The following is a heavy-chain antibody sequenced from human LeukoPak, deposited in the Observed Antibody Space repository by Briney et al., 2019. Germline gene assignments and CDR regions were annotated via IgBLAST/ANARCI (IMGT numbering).Heavy chain of an antibody. Sequence: GGSLRLSCAASGITFTNLVMTWVRQAPGKGLEWVSSISGSGRSTYYANSVKGRVTISRDNSKNTVSLHINSLRVDDSAIYYCTKGRPMGRFDLWGQGTLVSVSS. CDR2: ISGSGRST. J-gene: IGHJ4*02. CDR3: TKGRPMGRFDL. V-gene: IGHV3-23*01. CDR1: GITFTNLV.